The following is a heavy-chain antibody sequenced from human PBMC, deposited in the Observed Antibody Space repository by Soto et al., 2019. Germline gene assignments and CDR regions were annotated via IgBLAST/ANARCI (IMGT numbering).Heavy chain of an antibody. Sequence: QVQLVESGGGVVQPGRSLRLSCAASGFTFSSYGMHWVRQAPGKGLEWVAVISYDGRKKYYADSVKGRFTISRDNSKNAPNLQMSSLRADDTAVYYFAPLSGGGGFDYWGQGTLVTVSS. CDR3: APLSGGGGFDY. CDR1: GFTFSSYG. D-gene: IGHD3-16*01. CDR2: ISYDGRKK. J-gene: IGHJ4*02. V-gene: IGHV3-30*03.